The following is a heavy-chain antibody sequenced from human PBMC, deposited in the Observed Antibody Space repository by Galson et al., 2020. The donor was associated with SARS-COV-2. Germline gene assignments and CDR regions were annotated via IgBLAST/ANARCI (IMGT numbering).Heavy chain of an antibody. CDR3: AKDPVIVVVPAALPPGGSSSWYSGDY. J-gene: IGHJ4*02. CDR2: ISGSGGST. V-gene: IGHV3-23*01. D-gene: IGHD2-2*01. Sequence: TGGSLRLSCAASGFTFSSYAMSWVRQAPGKGLEWVSAISGSGGSTYYEDSVTGRFTISRDNSKNTLYLQMNSLRAEDTAVYYCAKDPVIVVVPAALPPGGSSSWYSGDYWGQGTLVTVSS. CDR1: GFTFSSYA.